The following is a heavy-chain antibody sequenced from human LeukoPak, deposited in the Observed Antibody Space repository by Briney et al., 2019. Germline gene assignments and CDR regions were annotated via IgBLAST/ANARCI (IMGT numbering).Heavy chain of an antibody. Sequence: SETLSLTCTVSGGSISSYYWSWIRQPPGKGLEWIGYIYYSGSTNYNPSLKSRVTISVDTSKNQFSLKLSSVTAADTAVYYCARSYSGSYHPFDYWGQGTLVTVSS. J-gene: IGHJ4*02. CDR1: GGSISSYY. CDR3: ARSYSGSYHPFDY. V-gene: IGHV4-59*01. CDR2: IYYSGST. D-gene: IGHD1-26*01.